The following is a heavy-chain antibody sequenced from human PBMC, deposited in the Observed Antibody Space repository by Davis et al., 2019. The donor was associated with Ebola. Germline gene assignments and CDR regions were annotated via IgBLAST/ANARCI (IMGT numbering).Heavy chain of an antibody. D-gene: IGHD4-23*01. CDR3: ARSAPRMTTVVTPPDY. Sequence: SVQVSCNASRGTFSSYAISWVRQPPGQGLEWMGGIIPIFGNANYAQKFQGRVTITADKSTSTAYMELSSLRTEDRAVYYCARSAPRMTTVVTPPDYWGQGTLVTVSS. CDR2: IIPIFGNA. V-gene: IGHV1-69*06. J-gene: IGHJ4*02. CDR1: RGTFSSYA.